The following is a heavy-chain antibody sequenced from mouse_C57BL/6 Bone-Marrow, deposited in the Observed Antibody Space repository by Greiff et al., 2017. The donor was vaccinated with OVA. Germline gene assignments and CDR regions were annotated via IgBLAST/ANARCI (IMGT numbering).Heavy chain of an antibody. CDR2: IDPANGNT. Sequence: VQLQQSVAELVRPGASVKLSCTASGFNIKNTYMHWVKQRPEQGLEWIGRIDPANGNTKYAPKFQGKATITADTSSNTAYLQLSSLTSEDTAIYNCARSYYGSSYWFAYWGQGTLVTVSA. V-gene: IGHV14-3*01. CDR3: ARSYYGSSYWFAY. J-gene: IGHJ3*01. CDR1: GFNIKNTY. D-gene: IGHD1-1*01.